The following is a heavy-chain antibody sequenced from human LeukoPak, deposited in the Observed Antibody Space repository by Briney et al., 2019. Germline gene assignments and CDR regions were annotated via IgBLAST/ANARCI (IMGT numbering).Heavy chain of an antibody. D-gene: IGHD3-3*01. CDR3: ARSTLPYDFWSGYYTFRSGYWFDP. Sequence: PSETLSLTCTVSGGSISSYYWSWIRQPPGKGLEWIGYIYYSGSTNYNPSLKSRVTISVDTSKNQFSLKLSSVTAADTAVYYCARSTLPYDFWSGYYTFRSGYWFDPWGQGTLVTVSS. CDR1: GGSISSYY. J-gene: IGHJ5*02. V-gene: IGHV4-59*01. CDR2: IYYSGST.